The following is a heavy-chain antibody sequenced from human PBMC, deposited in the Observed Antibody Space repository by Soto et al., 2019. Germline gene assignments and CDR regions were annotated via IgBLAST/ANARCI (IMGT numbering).Heavy chain of an antibody. D-gene: IGHD3-22*01. CDR2: IWYDGSNE. V-gene: IGHV3-33*01. CDR1: GFTFSSYG. CDR3: ARDGEYYDSSGYYYLANYYYGMDV. J-gene: IGHJ6*02. Sequence: PGGSLRLSCAASGFTFSSYGMHWVRQAPGKGLEWVAVIWYDGSNEYYADSVKGRFTISRDNSKNTLYLQMNSLRAEDTAVYYCARDGEYYDSSGYYYLANYYYGMDVWGQGTTVTVSS.